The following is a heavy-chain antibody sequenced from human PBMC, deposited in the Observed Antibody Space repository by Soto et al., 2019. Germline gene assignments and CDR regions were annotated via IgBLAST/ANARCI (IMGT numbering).Heavy chain of an antibody. CDR2: FTNDYVRT. CDR1: GFTFSRYA. CDR3: ARESTSTLCFVSTAYYPLAF. V-gene: IGHV3-23*01. J-gene: IGHJ4*02. Sequence: EVQLLESGGALVQPGGSLRLSCVASGFTFSRYAMTWVRQAPGQGLEWVSSFTNDYVRTYYADSVKGRFIVSRDNSKNTLSLQMNSLRAEDTGVYYCARESTSTLCFVSTAYYPLAFWGQGTPVIVSS. D-gene: IGHD3-22*01.